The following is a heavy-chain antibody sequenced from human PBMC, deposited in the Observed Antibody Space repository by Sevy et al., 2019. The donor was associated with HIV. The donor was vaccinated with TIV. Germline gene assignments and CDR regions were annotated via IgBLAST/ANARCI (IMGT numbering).Heavy chain of an antibody. CDR2: IRSKANSYAT. CDR1: VFTFSGSA. D-gene: IGHD1-1*01. Sequence: GGSLRLSCAASVFTFSGSAMHWVRQASGKGLEWVGRIRSKANSYATAYAASVKGRFTISRDDSKNTAYLQMNSLKTEDTAVYYCTRLGSGPPKMATTSPALYYFDYWGQGTLVTVSS. J-gene: IGHJ4*02. V-gene: IGHV3-73*01. CDR3: TRLGSGPPKMATTSPALYYFDY.